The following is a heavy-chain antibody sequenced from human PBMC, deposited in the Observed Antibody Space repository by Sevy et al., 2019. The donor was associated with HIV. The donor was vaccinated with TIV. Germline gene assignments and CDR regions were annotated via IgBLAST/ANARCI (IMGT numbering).Heavy chain of an antibody. V-gene: IGHV1-69*06. CDR1: GGTFSSYA. CDR2: IIPIFGTA. CDR3: ARESGRYYYYMDV. D-gene: IGHD3-3*01. J-gene: IGHJ6*03. Sequence: ASVKVSCKASGGTFSSYAISWVRQAPGQGLEWKGGIIPIFGTANYAQKFQGRVTITADKSTSTAYMELSSLRSEDTAVYYCARESGRYYYYMDVWGKGTTVTVSS.